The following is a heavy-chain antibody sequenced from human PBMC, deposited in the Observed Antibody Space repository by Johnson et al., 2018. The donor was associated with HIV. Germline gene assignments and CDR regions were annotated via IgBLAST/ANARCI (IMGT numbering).Heavy chain of an antibody. CDR1: GFTFDDYG. Sequence: VQLVESGGGVVRPGGSLRLSCVASGFTFDDYGMSWVRQAPGKGLEWVSGINWNGGSTGYADSVKGRFTISRDNAKNSLYLQMNSLRAEDTAVYYCARGWGRSSGTFDAFDIWGQGTMVTVSS. V-gene: IGHV3-20*04. CDR3: ARGWGRSSGTFDAFDI. D-gene: IGHD6-19*01. CDR2: INWNGGST. J-gene: IGHJ3*02.